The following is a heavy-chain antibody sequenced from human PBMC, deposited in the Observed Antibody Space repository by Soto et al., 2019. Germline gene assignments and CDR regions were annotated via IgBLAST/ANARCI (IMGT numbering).Heavy chain of an antibody. CDR2: ISYDGNNK. V-gene: IGHV3-30-3*01. Sequence: GVSLRLSCAASGFTFSNYAMHWVRQAPGRGLEWLAVISYDGNNKYYADSVLKGRFTISRDNSKNTLYLQMNSLRTEDTAVYYCARDLEYCTSSSCSKSPDFWGQGTLVTVSS. CDR3: ARDLEYCTSSSCSKSPDF. D-gene: IGHD2-2*01. J-gene: IGHJ4*02. CDR1: GFTFSNYA.